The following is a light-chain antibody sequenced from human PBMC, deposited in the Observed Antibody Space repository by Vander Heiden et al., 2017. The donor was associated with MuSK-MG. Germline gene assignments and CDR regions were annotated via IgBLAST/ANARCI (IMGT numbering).Light chain of an antibody. Sequence: DIQMTQSPSTLSAFVGDRVTITCRASQSISSWLAWYQQKPGRAPKLLISKASNLESGVPSRYSGSGSGTEFTLTISSLQPDDFATYYCQQYNSDSWTFGQGTKVEIK. J-gene: IGKJ1*01. V-gene: IGKV1-5*03. CDR1: QSISSW. CDR3: QQYNSDSWT. CDR2: KAS.